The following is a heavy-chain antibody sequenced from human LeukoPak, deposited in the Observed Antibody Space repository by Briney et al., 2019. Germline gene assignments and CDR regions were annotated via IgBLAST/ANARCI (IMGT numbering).Heavy chain of an antibody. V-gene: IGHV3-30*02. Sequence: GGSLRLSCAASGFTFSSYGMHWVRQAPGKGLEWVAFIRYDGSNKYYADSVKGRFTISRDNSKNTLYLQMNSLRAEDTAVYYCAKDPFTVAVAGRAEYFQHWGQGTLVTVSS. J-gene: IGHJ1*01. D-gene: IGHD6-19*01. CDR3: AKDPFTVAVAGRAEYFQH. CDR2: IRYDGSNK. CDR1: GFTFSSYG.